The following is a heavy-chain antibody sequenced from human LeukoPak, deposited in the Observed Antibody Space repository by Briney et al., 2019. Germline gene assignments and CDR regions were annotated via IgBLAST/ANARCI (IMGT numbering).Heavy chain of an antibody. CDR2: IYYSGST. CDR1: GYYISSGYY. V-gene: IGHV4-38-2*01. CDR3: ARHALTWAVATHYFDY. Sequence: PSATLSLTCAVSGYYISSGYYCGWIRQPPGKGLEWIGSIYYSGSTYYNPSLKSRVTMSVDTSKNQFSLKLSSVTAADTAVYYCARHALTWAVATHYFDYWGQGTLVTVSS. J-gene: IGHJ4*02. D-gene: IGHD6-19*01.